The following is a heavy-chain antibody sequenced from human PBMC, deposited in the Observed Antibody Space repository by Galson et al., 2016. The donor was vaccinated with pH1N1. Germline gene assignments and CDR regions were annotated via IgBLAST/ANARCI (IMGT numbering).Heavy chain of an antibody. V-gene: IGHV2-5*02. J-gene: IGHJ4*02. Sequence: PALVKPTQTLTLTCIFSGFSITNRGEAVGWIRQPPGKALEWLALVYWDDDKFYSRSLQSRLTITKDTSKNQVVLRMTNMDPVDTGTYYCAHLYYYDTSGFYRYFDYWGQGILVTGSS. D-gene: IGHD3-22*01. CDR3: AHLYYYDTSGFYRYFDY. CDR2: VYWDDDK. CDR1: GFSITNRGEA.